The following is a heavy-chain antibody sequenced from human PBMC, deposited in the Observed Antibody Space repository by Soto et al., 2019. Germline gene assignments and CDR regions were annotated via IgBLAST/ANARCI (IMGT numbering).Heavy chain of an antibody. CDR1: GFTFSSYW. D-gene: IGHD2-15*01. CDR2: IKQDGSEK. CDR3: ARGDIVVVVAATSFDY. V-gene: IGHV3-7*04. J-gene: IGHJ4*02. Sequence: EVQLVESGGGLVQPGGSLRLPCAASGFTFSSYWMSWVRQAPGKGLEWVANIKQDGSEKYYVDSVKGRFTISRDNAKNSLYLQMNSLRAEDTAVYYCARGDIVVVVAATSFDYWGQGTLVTVSS.